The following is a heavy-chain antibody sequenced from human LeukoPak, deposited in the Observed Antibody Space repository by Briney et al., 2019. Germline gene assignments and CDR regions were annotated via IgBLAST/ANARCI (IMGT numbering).Heavy chain of an antibody. J-gene: IGHJ4*02. D-gene: IGHD2-21*01. V-gene: IGHV3-33*01. CDR2: LVYDERN. CDR1: GFPFRSYG. CDR3: ARDLSAAYDF. Sequence: LGGSLRLSCAASGFPFRSYGMHWVRQAPGKGLEWVARLVYDERNDYANSVKGRFTISRDNSKNMLYLQMDNLRVDDTAMYYCARDLSAAYDFWGQGILVTVSS.